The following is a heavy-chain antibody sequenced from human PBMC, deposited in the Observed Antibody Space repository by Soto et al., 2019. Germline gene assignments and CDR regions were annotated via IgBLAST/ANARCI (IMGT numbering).Heavy chain of an antibody. D-gene: IGHD6-6*01. CDR1: GGTFSSYA. J-gene: IGHJ6*02. Sequence: QVQLVQSGAEVKKPGSSVKVPCRASGGTFSSYAVSWVRQAPGQGLEWMGVIIPLLNTPKYVEKFQGRVTITADASATTAYLELSSLTSEDTAVYYCARESSSPNYYYYGMDVWGQGTTVTVSS. CDR2: IIPLLNTP. V-gene: IGHV1-69*01. CDR3: ARESSSPNYYYYGMDV.